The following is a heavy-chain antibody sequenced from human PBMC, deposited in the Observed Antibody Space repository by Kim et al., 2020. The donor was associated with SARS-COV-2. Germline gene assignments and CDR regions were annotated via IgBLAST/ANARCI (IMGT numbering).Heavy chain of an antibody. CDR2: SYYSGST. V-gene: IGHV4-39*01. D-gene: IGHD4-17*01. CDR3: ARTHMTTVTKITSGID. J-gene: IGHJ4*01. CDR1: GGTISSSSYY. Sequence: SETLSLTCTVSGGTISSSSYYWGWIRQPPGKGLEWIGISYYSGSTYYNPSLKSRVTISIDTSKNQFSLKLRSVTAADTAVYYCARTHMTTVTKITSGID.